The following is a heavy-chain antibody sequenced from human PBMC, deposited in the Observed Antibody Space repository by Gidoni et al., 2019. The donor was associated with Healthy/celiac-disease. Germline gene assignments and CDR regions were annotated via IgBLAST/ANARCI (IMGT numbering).Heavy chain of an antibody. D-gene: IGHD5-12*01. Sequence: QVQLQQSGPGLVKSSQTLSPTCAISGDRVSSTRAAWNWIRQSPSRGLEWLGRTYYRSNWYNDYAVSVKSRITINPDTSKNQFSLQLNSVTPEDTAVYYCAREIFSGYDLYWFDPWGQGTLVTVSS. CDR3: AREIFSGYDLYWFDP. CDR1: GDRVSSTRAA. V-gene: IGHV6-1*01. J-gene: IGHJ5*02. CDR2: TYYRSNWYN.